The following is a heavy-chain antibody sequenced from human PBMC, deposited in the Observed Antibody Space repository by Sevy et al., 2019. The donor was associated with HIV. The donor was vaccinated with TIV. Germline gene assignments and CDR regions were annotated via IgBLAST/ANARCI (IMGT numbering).Heavy chain of an antibody. D-gene: IGHD3-3*01. CDR2: IRYDGSNK. V-gene: IGHV3-30*02. J-gene: IGHJ5*02. Sequence: GGSLRLSCAASGFTFSSYGMHWVRQAPGKGLEWVAFIRYDGSNKYYADSVKGRFTISRDNSKNTLYLQMNSLRAEDKAVNYCGKEQIFGVVTVNWFDPWGQGTLVTVSS. CDR3: GKEQIFGVVTVNWFDP. CDR1: GFTFSSYG.